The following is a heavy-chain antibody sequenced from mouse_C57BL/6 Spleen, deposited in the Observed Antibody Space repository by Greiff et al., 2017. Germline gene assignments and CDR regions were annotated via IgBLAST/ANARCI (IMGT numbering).Heavy chain of an antibody. CDR3: ARAWSNCGYFDV. J-gene: IGHJ1*03. CDR2: INPSTGGT. Sequence: VQLQQSGAELVRPGTSVKVSCKASGYSFTGYYMNWVKQSPEKSLEWIGEINPSTGGTTYNQKFKAKATLTVDKSSSTAYMQLKSLTSEDSAFDYCARAWSNCGYFDVWGTGTTVTVSS. CDR1: GYSFTGYY. V-gene: IGHV1-42*01. D-gene: IGHD2-5*01.